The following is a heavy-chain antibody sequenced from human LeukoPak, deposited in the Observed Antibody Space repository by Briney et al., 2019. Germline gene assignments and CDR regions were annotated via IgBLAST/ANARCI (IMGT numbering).Heavy chain of an antibody. Sequence: SVKVSCKASGGTFSSYAISWVRQAPGQGLELMGRIIPIFGTANYAQKFQGRVTITTDESTSTAYMELSSLRSEDTAVYYCARVRVDTAMVDAFDIWGQGTMLTVSS. J-gene: IGHJ3*02. CDR3: ARVRVDTAMVDAFDI. D-gene: IGHD5-18*01. V-gene: IGHV1-69*05. CDR1: GGTFSSYA. CDR2: IIPIFGTA.